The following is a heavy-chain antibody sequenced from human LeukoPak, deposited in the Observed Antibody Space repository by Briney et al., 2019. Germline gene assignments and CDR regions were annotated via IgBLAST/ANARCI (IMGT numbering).Heavy chain of an antibody. CDR1: GYTFTGYY. D-gene: IGHD6-6*01. V-gene: IGHV1-2*02. CDR2: INPNSGGT. Sequence: ASVKVSCKASGYTFTGYYMHWVRQAPGQGLEWMGWINPNSGGTNYAQKFQGRVTMTRDTSISTAYMELSRLRSDDTAVYYCARYSSSSPGYYYYMDVWGKGTTVTVSS. J-gene: IGHJ6*03. CDR3: ARYSSSSPGYYYYMDV.